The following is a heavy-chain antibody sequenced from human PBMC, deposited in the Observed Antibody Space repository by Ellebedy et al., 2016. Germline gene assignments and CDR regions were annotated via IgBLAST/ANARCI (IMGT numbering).Heavy chain of an antibody. V-gene: IGHV1-18*01. CDR1: GYTFTSYG. CDR2: ISAYNGNT. CDR3: ARGLMVRGVISFYYFDY. J-gene: IGHJ4*02. Sequence: ASVKVSXXASGYTFTSYGISWVRQAPGQGLEWMGWISAYNGNTNYAQKLQGRVTMTTDTSTSTAYMELRSLRSDDTAVYYCARGLMVRGVISFYYFDYWGQGTLVTVSS. D-gene: IGHD3-10*01.